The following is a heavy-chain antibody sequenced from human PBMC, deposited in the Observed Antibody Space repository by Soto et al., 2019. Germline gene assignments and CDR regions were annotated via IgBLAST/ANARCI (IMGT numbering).Heavy chain of an antibody. CDR1: GGTFSSYD. V-gene: IGHV1-69*13. J-gene: IGHJ1*01. CDR2: IIPIFGTA. CDR3: AKGVVVAATYFQH. D-gene: IGHD2-15*01. Sequence: GASVKVSCKASGGTFSSYDISWVQQAPGQGLEWMGGIIPIFGTANYAQKFQGRVTITADESTSTAYMELNSLRAEDTAVYYCAKGVVVAATYFQHWGQGTLVTVSS.